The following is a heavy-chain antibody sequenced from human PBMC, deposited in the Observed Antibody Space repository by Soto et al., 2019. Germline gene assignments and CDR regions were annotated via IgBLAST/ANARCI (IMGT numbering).Heavy chain of an antibody. J-gene: IGHJ2*01. V-gene: IGHV3-53*01. Sequence: EVLLVESGGGLIQPGGSLRLSCAASGFTVSSNYMSWVRQAPGKGLEWVSVIYSGGSTYYADSVKGRFTISRDNSKNTLYLQMNSLRAEDTAVYYCARDHAYSHWYFDLWGRGTLVTVSS. CDR1: GFTVSSNY. D-gene: IGHD4-4*01. CDR3: ARDHAYSHWYFDL. CDR2: IYSGGST.